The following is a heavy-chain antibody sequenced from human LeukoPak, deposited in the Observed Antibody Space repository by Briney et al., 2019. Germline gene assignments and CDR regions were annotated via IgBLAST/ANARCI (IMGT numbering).Heavy chain of an antibody. D-gene: IGHD3-10*01. V-gene: IGHV3-30-3*01. Sequence: PGGSLRLSCAASGFTFSSYAMHWVRQAPGKGLEWVAVISYDGSNKYYADSVKGRFTISRDNSKNTLYLQMNSLRAEDTAVYYCARAIFSHESIVLLWFGEFDYWGQGTLVTVSS. CDR1: GFTFSSYA. CDR3: ARAIFSHESIVLLWFGEFDY. CDR2: ISYDGSNK. J-gene: IGHJ4*02.